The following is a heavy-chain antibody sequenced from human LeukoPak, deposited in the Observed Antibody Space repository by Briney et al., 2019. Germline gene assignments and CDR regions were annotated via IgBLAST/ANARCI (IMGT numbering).Heavy chain of an antibody. CDR2: VKTKVYGGTT. CDR3: TRDHRDDWNPGYYFDY. D-gene: IGHD1-1*01. J-gene: IGHJ4*02. V-gene: IGHV3-49*04. Sequence: GGSLRLSCTASGFTFGDFAMNWVRQAPGKGLEWVGFVKTKVYGGTTEYAASVKGRFTISRDDSKAIAYVQMNSLKTEDTAVYYCTRDHRDDWNPGYYFDYWGQGTPVTVSS. CDR1: GFTFGDFA.